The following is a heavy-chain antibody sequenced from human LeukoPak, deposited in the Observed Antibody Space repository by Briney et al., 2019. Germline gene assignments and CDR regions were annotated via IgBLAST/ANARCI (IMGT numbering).Heavy chain of an antibody. J-gene: IGHJ4*02. CDR3: ARDGTFGVISMPSDY. D-gene: IGHD3-3*01. Sequence: AASVTVSCKASGYTFTGYYMHWLRQAPGQGLEWMGWINPNSGDTNYAQEFQGRVTMTRDTSISTAYMEPTWLRSDDTAVYYCARDGTFGVISMPSDYWGQGTLVTVSS. CDR1: GYTFTGYY. CDR2: INPNSGDT. V-gene: IGHV1-2*02.